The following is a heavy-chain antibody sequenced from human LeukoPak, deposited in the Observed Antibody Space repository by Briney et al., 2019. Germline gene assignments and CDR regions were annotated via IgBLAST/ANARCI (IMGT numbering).Heavy chain of an antibody. V-gene: IGHV3-23*01. D-gene: IGHD6-19*01. CDR1: GFIFTNYA. CDR2: VVGGGHTT. J-gene: IGHJ4*02. CDR3: AKARLSTGWAYNDY. Sequence: GGSLGLSCAASGFIFTNYAMSWVRQAPGKGLEWVSAVVGGGHTTFYADSVKGRFTISKDNSKNTVYLQMNSLRGEDTAVYYCAKARLSTGWAYNDYWGQGTPVTVSS.